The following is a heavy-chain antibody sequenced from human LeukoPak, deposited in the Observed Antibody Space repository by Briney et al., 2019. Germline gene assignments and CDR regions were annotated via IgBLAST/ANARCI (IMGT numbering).Heavy chain of an antibody. Sequence: GGSLRLSCAVSGITFSSYAMHWVRQPPGKGLEWVAVISYDGGYNNYAQSVRGRFTISRDNSKNTLYLQMNSLRAEDTAVYYCAKGLAVAGHFDYWGQGTLVTVSS. CDR3: AKGLAVAGHFDY. D-gene: IGHD6-19*01. J-gene: IGHJ4*02. V-gene: IGHV3-30-3*01. CDR1: GITFSSYA. CDR2: ISYDGGYN.